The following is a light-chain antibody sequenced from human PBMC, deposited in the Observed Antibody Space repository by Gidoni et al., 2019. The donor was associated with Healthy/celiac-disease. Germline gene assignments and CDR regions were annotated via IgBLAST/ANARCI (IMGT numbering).Light chain of an antibody. J-gene: IGKJ4*01. CDR1: QSDSSSY. CDR3: QQFGSSPLT. V-gene: IGKV3-20*01. CDR2: GAS. Sequence: EMVLTQSAGTLSLSPGRRATLSCRASQSDSSSYLAWYHQKPGQAPRLLIYGASSRATGIPDRFSGSGSGTDFTLTISRLEPEDFAVYYCQQFGSSPLTFGGGTKVEIK.